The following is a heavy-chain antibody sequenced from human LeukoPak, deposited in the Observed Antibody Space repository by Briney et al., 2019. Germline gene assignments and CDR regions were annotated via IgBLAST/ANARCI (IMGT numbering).Heavy chain of an antibody. CDR2: ISYDGSNK. V-gene: IGHV3-30*03. Sequence: GGSLRLSYAASGFTFSSYGMHWVRQAPGKGLEWVAVISYDGSNKYYADSVKGRFTTSRDNSKNTLYLQMNSLRAEDTAVYYCATQVVGALDYWGQGTLVTVSS. D-gene: IGHD1-26*01. CDR3: ATQVVGALDY. J-gene: IGHJ4*02. CDR1: GFTFSSYG.